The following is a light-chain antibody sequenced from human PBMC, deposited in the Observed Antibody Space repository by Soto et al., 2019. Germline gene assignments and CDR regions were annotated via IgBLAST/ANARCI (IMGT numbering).Light chain of an antibody. V-gene: IGKV4-1*01. Sequence: IVMTQSPDSLAVSLGWGGTIYCRSNRTVLKTSNERNYLAWYQQKPGQSPKLLIYWASTREYGVPDRFSGSGSGTDFTLTISSLQAEDVATYYCQEYLDNLLNFGGGTKVDIK. CDR1: RTVLKTSNERNY. CDR3: QEYLDNLLN. CDR2: WAS. J-gene: IGKJ4*01.